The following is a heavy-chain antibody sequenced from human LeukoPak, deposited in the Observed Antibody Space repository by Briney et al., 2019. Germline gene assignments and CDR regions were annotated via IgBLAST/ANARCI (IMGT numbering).Heavy chain of an antibody. V-gene: IGHV3-66*01. J-gene: IGHJ4*02. CDR2: IYSGGST. CDR3: ARDPGFGSSQKGILNFDY. D-gene: IGHD6-13*01. Sequence: GGSLRLSCAASGFTVSSNYMSWVRQAPGKGLEWVSVIYSGGSTYYADSVKGRFTISRDNSKNTLYLQMNSLRAEDTAVYYCARDPGFGSSQKGILNFDYWGQGTLVTVSS. CDR1: GFTVSSNY.